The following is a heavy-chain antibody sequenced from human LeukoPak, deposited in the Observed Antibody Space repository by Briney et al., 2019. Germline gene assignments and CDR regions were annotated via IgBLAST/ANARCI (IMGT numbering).Heavy chain of an antibody. D-gene: IGHD3-22*01. CDR1: GGSISSSSYY. V-gene: IGHV4-39*01. J-gene: IGHJ4*02. CDR3: ARPNYDSSGLTDY. CDR2: IYHSGST. Sequence: SETLSLTCTVSGGSISSSSYYWGWIRQPPGKGLECIGSIYHSGSTYYNPSLKSRVTISVDTSKNQFSLKLSSVTAADTAVYYCARPNYDSSGLTDYWGQGTLVTVSS.